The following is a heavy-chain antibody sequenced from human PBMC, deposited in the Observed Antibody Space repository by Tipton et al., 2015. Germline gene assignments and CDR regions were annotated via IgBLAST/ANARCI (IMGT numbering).Heavy chain of an antibody. CDR3: ARHPKFYRGSFSYCDS. V-gene: IGHV5-51*01. CDR1: GYSFTNYW. J-gene: IGHJ4*02. D-gene: IGHD3-10*01. Sequence: QLVQSGAEVKKPGESLKISCKGSGYSFTNYWIGWVSQMPGKGLEWMGIIYPGDSDTRYSPSFQGQVTISADKSITTAYLQWSNLKASDTAIYYCARHPKFYRGSFSYCDSWGQGTLVTVSS. CDR2: IYPGDSDT.